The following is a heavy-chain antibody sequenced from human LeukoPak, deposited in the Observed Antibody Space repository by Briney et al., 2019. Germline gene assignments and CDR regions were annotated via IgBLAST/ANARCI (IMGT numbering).Heavy chain of an antibody. V-gene: IGHV4-39*01. J-gene: IGHJ4*02. CDR2: IYYTGSAY. D-gene: IGHD4-23*01. CDR3: ATSGYGGNTRFDS. CDR1: GGSISRSTYY. Sequence: SETLSLTCSVSGGSISRSTYYWGWIRQPPGKGLEWIGSIYYTGSAYYYSPSLKSRVTISVDTSKNQFSLKLSSVIAADTAVYYCATSGYGGNTRFDSWGQGTLVTVSS.